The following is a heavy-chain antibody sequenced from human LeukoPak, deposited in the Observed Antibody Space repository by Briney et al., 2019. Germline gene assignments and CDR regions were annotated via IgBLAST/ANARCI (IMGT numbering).Heavy chain of an antibody. CDR3: AKDERSSWTYYFDY. J-gene: IGHJ4*02. V-gene: IGHV3-23*01. Sequence: GGSLRLSCVASGFTFSNYAMTWVRQVSGKGLEWVSGISGSGGGTYYAASVKGRFTISRDNSKNTLYLQMNSLRAEDTAVYYCAKDERSSWTYYFDYWGQGTLVTASS. D-gene: IGHD6-13*01. CDR1: GFTFSNYA. CDR2: ISGSGGGT.